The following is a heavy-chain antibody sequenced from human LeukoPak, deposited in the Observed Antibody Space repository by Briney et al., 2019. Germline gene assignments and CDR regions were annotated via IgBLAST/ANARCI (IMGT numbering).Heavy chain of an antibody. D-gene: IGHD2-15*01. J-gene: IGHJ6*02. CDR1: GDSVSSNSAT. CDR2: TYYRSKWFD. CDR3: ARARYCSGGSCYYGLDV. Sequence: SQTLSLTCAISGDSVSSNSATWNWIRQSPSRGLEWLGRTYYRSKWFDDYAVSVKSRVTINPDTPKNHFSLLLNSVTPEDTAVYYCARARYCSGGSCYYGLDVRGQGTTVTVSS. V-gene: IGHV6-1*01.